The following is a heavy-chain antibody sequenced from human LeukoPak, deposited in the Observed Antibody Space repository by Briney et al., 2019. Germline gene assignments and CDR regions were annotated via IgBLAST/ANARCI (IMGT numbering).Heavy chain of an antibody. CDR3: TKGAGDGFNYG. CDR1: GFTFRTYW. CDR2: IKYDGSEE. Sequence: GGSLRLSCAASGFTFRTYWMSWVRQAPGKGLEGVAYIKYDGSEEYYVDSVKGRFTISRDNAKNSLYLQLNSLGAEDTAMYYCTKGAGDGFNYGWGQGTLVTVSS. D-gene: IGHD5-24*01. V-gene: IGHV3-7*04. J-gene: IGHJ1*01.